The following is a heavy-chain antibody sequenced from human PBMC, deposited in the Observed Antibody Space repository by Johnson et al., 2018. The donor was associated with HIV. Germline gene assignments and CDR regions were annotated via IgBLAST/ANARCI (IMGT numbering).Heavy chain of an antibody. Sequence: VQLVESGGGLVQPGRSLRLSCAASGFTFSSYWMSWVRQAPGKGLEWVANIKQDGSEKYYVDSVKGRFTISRDNSKNTVHLQMNSLRADDTALYYCAKDLHPAGQWLAFDIWGQGTMLT. V-gene: IGHV3-7*01. J-gene: IGHJ3*02. CDR1: GFTFSSYW. CDR2: IKQDGSEK. D-gene: IGHD6-19*01. CDR3: AKDLHPAGQWLAFDI.